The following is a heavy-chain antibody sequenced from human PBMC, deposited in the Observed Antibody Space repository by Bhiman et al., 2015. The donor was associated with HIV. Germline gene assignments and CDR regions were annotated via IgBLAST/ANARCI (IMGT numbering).Heavy chain of an antibody. Sequence: VQLEESGGGVVQPGRSLRLSCAASGFTFSFYNMNWVRQAPGKGLEWVSLISSTSTNIFYADSVKGRFTISRDNAKNSLYLQMNSLRAEDTAVYYCARGYTYGHGRHGFDYWGQGILVTASS. V-gene: IGHV3-21*01. D-gene: IGHD5-18*01. J-gene: IGHJ4*02. CDR1: GFTFSFYN. CDR2: ISSTSTNI. CDR3: ARGYTYGHGRHGFDY.